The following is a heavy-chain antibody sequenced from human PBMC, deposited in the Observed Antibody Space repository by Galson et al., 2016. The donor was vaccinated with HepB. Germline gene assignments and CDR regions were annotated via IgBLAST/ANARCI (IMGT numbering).Heavy chain of an antibody. Sequence: SLRLSCAASGFTVSNNYMSWVRQAPGKGLQWVSLIYSGGDTDYADSVKGRVTISRDSSKNTVYLQMNRLRDEDTAVYYCAGGPMRRGWGQGTLVTVSS. CDR1: GFTVSNNY. CDR2: IYSGGDT. D-gene: IGHD3-16*01. J-gene: IGHJ4*02. CDR3: AGGPMRRG. V-gene: IGHV3-53*01.